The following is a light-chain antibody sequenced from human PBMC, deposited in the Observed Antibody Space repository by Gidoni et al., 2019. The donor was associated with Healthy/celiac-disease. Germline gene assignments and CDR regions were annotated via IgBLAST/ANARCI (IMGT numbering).Light chain of an antibody. CDR2: AAS. CDR1: QSISSY. J-gene: IGKJ2*01. Sequence: DIQMTQSPSPLSASVGDRVTITCPASQSISSYLTWYQQKPGKAPKLLIYAASSLQSGVPSRFSGSGSGTDFTLTISSLQPEDFATYYCQQSDSTPPDTFGQGTKLEIK. CDR3: QQSDSTPPDT. V-gene: IGKV1-39*01.